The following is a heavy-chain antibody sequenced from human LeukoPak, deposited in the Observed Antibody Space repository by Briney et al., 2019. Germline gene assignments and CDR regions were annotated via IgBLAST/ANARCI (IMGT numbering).Heavy chain of an antibody. V-gene: IGHV3-23*01. CDR1: GFTFSSYA. Sequence: PGGSLRLSCAASGFTFSSYAMSWVRQAPGKGLEWVSAISGSGGSTNYADSVKGRFTISRDNSKNTLYLQMNSLRAEDTAVYYCAKDRRDWNDEPRGEVGWFDPWGQGTLVTVSS. J-gene: IGHJ5*02. CDR3: AKDRRDWNDEPRGEVGWFDP. CDR2: ISGSGGST. D-gene: IGHD1-1*01.